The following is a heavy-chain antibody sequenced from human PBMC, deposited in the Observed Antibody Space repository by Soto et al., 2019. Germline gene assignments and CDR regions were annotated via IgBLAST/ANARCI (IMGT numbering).Heavy chain of an antibody. CDR1: GGSLSSYY. D-gene: IGHD1-26*01. Sequence: SENLSLTCTVSGGSLSSYYWRWIRQSPGKGMEWIGDIYHSGSPNYNPSLQSRVTFSVDTSKNQFSLKLTSVTAADTAVYYCARDLGGTYRSDAFDIWGQGTMVTVSS. CDR2: IYHSGSP. J-gene: IGHJ3*02. CDR3: ARDLGGTYRSDAFDI. V-gene: IGHV4-59*01.